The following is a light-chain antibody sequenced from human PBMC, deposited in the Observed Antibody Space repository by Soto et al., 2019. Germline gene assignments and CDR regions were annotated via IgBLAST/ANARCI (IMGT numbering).Light chain of an antibody. CDR3: QQRSNWPIT. J-gene: IGKJ5*01. Sequence: EIVLKHSPATLSLSPLEIATLSFMASQSVSSYLAWYQQKPGQAPRLLIYDASNRATGIPARFSGSGSGTDFTLTISSLEPEDFAVYYCQQRSNWPITFGQGTRLEI. V-gene: IGKV3-11*01. CDR2: DAS. CDR1: QSVSSY.